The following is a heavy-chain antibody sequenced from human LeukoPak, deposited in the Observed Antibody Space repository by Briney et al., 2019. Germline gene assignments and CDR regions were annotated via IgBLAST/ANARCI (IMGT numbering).Heavy chain of an antibody. CDR3: ARGHNYYDSSGYCLVDY. CDR2: IYSGGST. V-gene: IGHV3-66*02. Sequence: GGSLRLSCAASGFTVSSNYMSWVRQAPGKGLEWVSVIYSGGSTYYADSVKGRFTISRDNSKNTLYLQMNSLRAEDTAVYYCARGHNYYDSSGYCLVDYWGQGTLVTVSS. J-gene: IGHJ4*02. CDR1: GFTVSSNY. D-gene: IGHD3-22*01.